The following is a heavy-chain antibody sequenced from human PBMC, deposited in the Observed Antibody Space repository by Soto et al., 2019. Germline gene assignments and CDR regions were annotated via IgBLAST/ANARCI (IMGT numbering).Heavy chain of an antibody. CDR3: ARGPDYEGDFDD. D-gene: IGHD3-22*01. Sequence: QVRPVQSGAEVKKPGSSVKVSCKASGGTFSNYAISWVRQAPGQGLEWMGVIILPFGTPNYAQKFQGRVTITADKSMTTVYMEVSGLRSEDTAVYYFARGPDYEGDFDDWGRGTLVTVSS. CDR1: GGTFSNYA. CDR2: IILPFGTP. J-gene: IGHJ4*02. V-gene: IGHV1-69*14.